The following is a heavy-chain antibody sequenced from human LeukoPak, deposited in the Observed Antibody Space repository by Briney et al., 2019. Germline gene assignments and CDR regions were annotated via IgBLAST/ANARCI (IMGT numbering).Heavy chain of an antibody. V-gene: IGHV3-48*03. CDR3: VRGDPHADL. CDR2: ITISGHTK. Sequence: GGSLRLSCAASGFDLSTYEMNWVRQAPGKGLEWIADITISGHTKNYADSVKGRFTISRDNARTSLYLQMSSLRVEDTGVYYCVRGDPHADLWGQGTLVTVSS. J-gene: IGHJ5*02. CDR1: GFDLSTYE.